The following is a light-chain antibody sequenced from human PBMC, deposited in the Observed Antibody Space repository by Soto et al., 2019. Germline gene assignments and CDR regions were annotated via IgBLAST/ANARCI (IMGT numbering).Light chain of an antibody. CDR1: QSIYINS. CDR3: QQYGGSPFA. CDR2: AAT. Sequence: EIVLTQSPGTLSLSPGERATLSCRASQSIYINSLAWYQHKRGQAPSLLIYAATVRATAVPDRFNGSGSGTDFALTISRLEPEDSAMYYCQQYGGSPFAFGPGTKLDVK. J-gene: IGKJ3*01. V-gene: IGKV3-20*01.